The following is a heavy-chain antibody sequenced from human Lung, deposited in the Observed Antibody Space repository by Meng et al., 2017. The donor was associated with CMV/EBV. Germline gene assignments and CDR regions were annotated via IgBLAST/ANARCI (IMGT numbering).Heavy chain of an antibody. CDR1: GYTFASFG. D-gene: IGHD3-9*01. CDR3: ARVWNYDILTGYYTHYFDY. V-gene: IGHV1-18*01. J-gene: IGHJ4*02. Sequence: QVQLVQSGAEVKKPGASVKVSCKASGYTFASFGVNWVRQAPGQGLEWMGWISAYNANTNYAQNLQGRVTMTTDTSTSTVYMEVRSLRSDDTAVYYCARVWNYDILTGYYTHYFDYWGQGTLVTASS. CDR2: ISAYNANT.